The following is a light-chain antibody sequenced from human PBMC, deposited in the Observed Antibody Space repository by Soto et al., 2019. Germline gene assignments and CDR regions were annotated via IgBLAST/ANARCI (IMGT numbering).Light chain of an antibody. J-gene: IGLJ1*01. CDR3: QSYDSCLSGLYV. CDR2: GNS. V-gene: IGLV1-40*01. Sequence: QSVLTQPPSVSGAPGQRVTISCTGSSSNIGAGYDVHWYQQLPGTAPKLLIYGNSNRPSAVPDRFSGSKSGTSASLAITGLQAEDEADYYCQSYDSCLSGLYVFGTGTKVTDL. CDR1: SSNIGAGYD.